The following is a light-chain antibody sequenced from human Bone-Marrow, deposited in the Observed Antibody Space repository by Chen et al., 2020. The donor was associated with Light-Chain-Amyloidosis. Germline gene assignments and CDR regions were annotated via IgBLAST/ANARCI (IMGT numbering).Light chain of an antibody. CDR3: QVWDRSSDRPV. CDR2: DDS. Sequence: SYVLTQPSSVSVAPGQTATIACGGNNIGSTGVHWYQQPPGQAPLLVVYDDSDRPSGLPERLSGSNSVNTATLTISRVEAGDEADYSCQVWDRSSDRPVFGGGTKLTVL. CDR1: NIGSTG. J-gene: IGLJ3*02. V-gene: IGLV3-21*02.